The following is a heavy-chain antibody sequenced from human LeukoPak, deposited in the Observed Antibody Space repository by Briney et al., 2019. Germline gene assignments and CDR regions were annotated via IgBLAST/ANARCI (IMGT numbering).Heavy chain of an antibody. D-gene: IGHD2-15*01. Sequence: PGGSLRLSCTASGLTFSDYYMSWIRQAPGKGLEWVSFISSSGSTIYYADSMKGRFTISRDNAKNSVYLQMNSLRAEDTAVYYCARGLGYCSGGSCPRRAFDIWGQGTVVTVSS. CDR1: GLTFSDYY. CDR3: ARGLGYCSGGSCPRRAFDI. V-gene: IGHV3-11*01. CDR2: ISSSGSTI. J-gene: IGHJ3*02.